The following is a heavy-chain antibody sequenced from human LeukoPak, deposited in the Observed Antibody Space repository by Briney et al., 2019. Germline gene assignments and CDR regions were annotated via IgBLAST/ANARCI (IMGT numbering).Heavy chain of an antibody. Sequence: PGGSLRLSCAASGFTFSSYAMSWVPQAPGKGLEWVSAISGSGGSTYYADSVKGRFTISRDNSKNTLYLQMNSLRAEDTAVYYCAKSYLEPYYMDVGAKGTTVTVSS. CDR2: ISGSGGST. V-gene: IGHV3-23*01. CDR1: GFTFSSYA. CDR3: AKSYLEPYYMDV. J-gene: IGHJ6*03. D-gene: IGHD1-1*01.